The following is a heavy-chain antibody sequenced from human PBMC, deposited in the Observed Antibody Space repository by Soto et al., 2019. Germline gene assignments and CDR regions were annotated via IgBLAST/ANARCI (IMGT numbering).Heavy chain of an antibody. CDR2: IIPIFGTA. D-gene: IGHD3-3*01. CDR3: AGGAIFGVVITHYYYGMDV. CDR1: GGTFSSYA. Sequence: SVKVSCKASGGTFSSYAISWVRQAPGQGLEWMGGIIPIFGTANYAQKFQGRVTITADESTSTAYMELSSLRSEDTAVYYCAGGAIFGVVITHYYYGMDVWGQGTRVTVSS. J-gene: IGHJ6*02. V-gene: IGHV1-69*13.